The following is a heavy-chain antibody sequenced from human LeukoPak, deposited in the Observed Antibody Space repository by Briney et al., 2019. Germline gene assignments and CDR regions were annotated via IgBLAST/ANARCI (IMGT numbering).Heavy chain of an antibody. V-gene: IGHV1-18*01. Sequence: ASVKVSCKASGYTFTNFGITWARQAPGQGLEWMGWISAYNGNTNYAQKFQGRVTMTTDTSTSTAYMELRSLRSDDTAVYYCARDPRIVGTTPDWFDPWGQGTRVTVSS. D-gene: IGHD1-26*01. CDR3: ARDPRIVGTTPDWFDP. J-gene: IGHJ5*02. CDR1: GYTFTNFG. CDR2: ISAYNGNT.